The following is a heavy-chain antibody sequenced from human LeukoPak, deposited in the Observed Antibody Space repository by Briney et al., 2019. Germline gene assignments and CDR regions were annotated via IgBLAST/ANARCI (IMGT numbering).Heavy chain of an antibody. CDR1: GYTFTSYG. Sequence: ASVKVSCKASGYTFTSYGISWVRQAPGQGLEWMGWISAYNGNTNYAQKLQGRVTMTTDTSTSTAYMELRSLRSDDTAVYYCARGRDTVVVPAALDAFDIWGQGTMVTVSS. J-gene: IGHJ3*02. V-gene: IGHV1-18*01. D-gene: IGHD2-2*01. CDR2: ISAYNGNT. CDR3: ARGRDTVVVPAALDAFDI.